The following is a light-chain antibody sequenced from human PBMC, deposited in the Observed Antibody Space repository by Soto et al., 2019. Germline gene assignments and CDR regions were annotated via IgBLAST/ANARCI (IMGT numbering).Light chain of an antibody. Sequence: QSVLTQPASVSGSPGQSITISCTGSSSNIGNNAVNWYQQLPGQAPKIVIYYDNLLTSGVSDRFSGSKSGISASLAISDLHSDDEADYYCASWDDSLNAYVFGPGTKGTVL. CDR1: SSNIGNNA. CDR3: ASWDDSLNAYV. J-gene: IGLJ1*01. V-gene: IGLV1-36*01. CDR2: YDN.